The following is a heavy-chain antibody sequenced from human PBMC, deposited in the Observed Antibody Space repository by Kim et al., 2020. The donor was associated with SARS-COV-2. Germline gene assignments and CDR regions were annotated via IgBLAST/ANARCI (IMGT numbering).Heavy chain of an antibody. CDR3: ARLGLGYSSGWYYDGYYYYGMDV. CDR1: GYTFTSYA. Sequence: ASVKVSCKASGYTFTSYAMNWVRQAPGQGLEWMGWINTNTGNPTYAQGFTGRFVFSLDTSVSTAYLQISSLKAEDTAVYYCARLGLGYSSGWYYDGYYYYGMDVWGQGTTVTVSS. CDR2: INTNTGNP. V-gene: IGHV7-4-1*02. D-gene: IGHD6-19*01. J-gene: IGHJ6*02.